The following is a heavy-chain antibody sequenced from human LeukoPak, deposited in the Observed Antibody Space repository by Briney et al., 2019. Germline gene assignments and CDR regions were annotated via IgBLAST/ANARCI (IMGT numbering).Heavy chain of an antibody. CDR3: ARDRDVYCGGDCYSGYDY. J-gene: IGHJ4*02. V-gene: IGHV3-74*01. D-gene: IGHD2-21*02. CDR2: INSAGSDT. Sequence: PGGSLRLSCAASGFTFSSYWMHWVRQAPGKGLVWVSRINSAGSDTSYADSVKGRFTISRDNAKNSLYLQMNSLRAEDTAVYYCARDRDVYCGGDCYSGYDYWGQGTLVTASS. CDR1: GFTFSSYW.